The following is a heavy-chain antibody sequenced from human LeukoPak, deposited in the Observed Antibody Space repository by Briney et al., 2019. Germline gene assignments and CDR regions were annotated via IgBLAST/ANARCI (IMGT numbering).Heavy chain of an antibody. CDR2: IYYSGST. Sequence: PSETLSLTCTVSGGSISSYYWSWIRQPPGKGLEWIGYIYYSGSTNYNPSLKSRVTISVDTSKNQFSLTLSSVTAADTAVYYCARAEYYYFDYWGQGTLVTVSS. CDR3: ARAEYYYFDY. D-gene: IGHD2/OR15-2a*01. CDR1: GGSISSYY. J-gene: IGHJ4*02. V-gene: IGHV4-59*13.